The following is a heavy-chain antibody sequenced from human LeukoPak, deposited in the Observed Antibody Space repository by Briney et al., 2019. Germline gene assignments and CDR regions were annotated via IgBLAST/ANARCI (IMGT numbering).Heavy chain of an antibody. CDR3: ARVGVVVVAANY. J-gene: IGHJ4*02. Sequence: SETLSLTCTVSGYSLSSGYYWGWIRQPPGKGLEWIGSIYHSGSTYYNPSLKSRVTISVDTSKNQFSLKLSSVTAADTAVYYCARVGVVVVAANYWGQGTLVTVSS. CDR2: IYHSGST. D-gene: IGHD2-15*01. CDR1: GYSLSSGYY. V-gene: IGHV4-38-2*02.